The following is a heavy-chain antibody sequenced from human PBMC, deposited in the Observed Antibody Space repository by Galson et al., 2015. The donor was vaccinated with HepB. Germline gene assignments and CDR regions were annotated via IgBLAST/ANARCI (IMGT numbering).Heavy chain of an antibody. CDR1: GYSFTTHW. V-gene: IGHV5-51*03. CDR2: IFPGDSDT. J-gene: IGHJ6*03. D-gene: IGHD3-16*01. Sequence: QSGAEVTKPGGSLKISCKASGYSFTTHWIGWVRQMPGKGLEWMGIIFPGDSDTRYSPSFQGQVTMSVDKSISTAYLQWSSLKAADTAMYYCARLGGGMTTSLYYYYYMDVWGRGTTVTVSS. CDR3: ARLGGGMTTSLYYYYYMDV.